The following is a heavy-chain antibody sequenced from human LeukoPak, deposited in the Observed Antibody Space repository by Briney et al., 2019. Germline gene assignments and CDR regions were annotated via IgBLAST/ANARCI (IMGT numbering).Heavy chain of an antibody. J-gene: IGHJ6*02. CDR2: ISYDGSNK. CDR3: ARVLMGAPLTIYYGMDV. Sequence: GRSLRLSCAASGFTFSSYAMHWVRQAPGKGLEWVAVISYDGSNKYYADSVKGRFTISRDNSKNTLYLQMNSLRAEDTAVYYCARVLMGAPLTIYYGMDVWGQGTTVTVSS. V-gene: IGHV3-30-3*01. CDR1: GFTFSSYA. D-gene: IGHD1-26*01.